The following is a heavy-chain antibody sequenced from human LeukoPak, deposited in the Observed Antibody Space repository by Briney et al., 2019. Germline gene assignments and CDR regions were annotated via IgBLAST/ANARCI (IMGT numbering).Heavy chain of an antibody. J-gene: IGHJ5*02. CDR2: INPNSGGT. V-gene: IGHV1-2*02. CDR1: GYTFTGYY. CDR3: AREGIVVVPAAAADFDP. Sequence: ASVKVSCKTSGYTFTGYYMHWVRQAPGQGLEWMGWINPNSGGTNYAQKFQGRVTMTRDTSISTAYMELSRLRSDDTAVYYCAREGIVVVPAAAADFDPWGQGTLVTVSS. D-gene: IGHD2-2*01.